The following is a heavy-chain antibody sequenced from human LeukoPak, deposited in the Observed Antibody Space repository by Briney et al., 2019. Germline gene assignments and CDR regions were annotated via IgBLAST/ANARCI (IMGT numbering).Heavy chain of an antibody. J-gene: IGHJ4*02. D-gene: IGHD6-13*01. V-gene: IGHV4-34*01. Sequence: PSETLSLTCAVYGGSFSGYYWSWIRQPPGKGLEWIGEINHSGSTNYNPSLKSRVTISVDTSKNQFSLKLSSVTAADTAVYYCARDKGIAAAGDKYYFDYWGQGTLVTVSS. CDR1: GGSFSGYY. CDR3: ARDKGIAAAGDKYYFDY. CDR2: INHSGST.